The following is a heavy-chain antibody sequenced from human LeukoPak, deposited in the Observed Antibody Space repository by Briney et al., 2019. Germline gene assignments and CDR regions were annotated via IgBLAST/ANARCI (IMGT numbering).Heavy chain of an antibody. V-gene: IGHV3-30-3*01. D-gene: IGHD3-10*01. CDR3: ATPGSGTFYNVPNFDY. CDR1: GFTFTNYA. CDR2: ISSDGNNR. Sequence: GGSLRLSCRASGFTFTNYAMHWVRQAPDKGLEWMAVISSDGNNRYYADSLKGRFTISRDNSNNVLFLQLNSLRAEDTAVYYCATPGSGTFYNVPNFDYWGQGTLVTVSS. J-gene: IGHJ4*02.